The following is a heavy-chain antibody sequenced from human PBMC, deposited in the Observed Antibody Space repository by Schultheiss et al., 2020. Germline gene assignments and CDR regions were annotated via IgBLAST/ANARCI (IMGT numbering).Heavy chain of an antibody. D-gene: IGHD5-12*01. J-gene: IGHJ5*02. CDR1: GFTFSSYA. CDR3: ARKYSGYDR. V-gene: IGHV3-23*01. Sequence: GGSLRLSCAASGFTFSSYAMSWVRQAPGKGLEWVSGISGGGGATYFADSVKGRFTISRDNSNNTLYVQMTSLRAEDTAVYYCARKYSGYDRWGQGTLVTVSS. CDR2: ISGGGGAT.